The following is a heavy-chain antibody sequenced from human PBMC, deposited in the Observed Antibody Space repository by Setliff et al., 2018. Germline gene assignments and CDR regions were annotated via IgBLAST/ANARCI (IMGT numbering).Heavy chain of an antibody. CDR1: GFAFSSYA. Sequence: AGGSLRLSCAASGFAFSSYAMSWVRQAPGKGLEWVSVIYSGGSSTYYADSVKGRFTISRDNSKNTLYLQMNSLRAEDTAVYHCAKEGAYSSSWSSTTFDFWGQGTLVTVSS. V-gene: IGHV3-23*03. J-gene: IGHJ4*02. D-gene: IGHD6-13*01. CDR2: IYSGGSST. CDR3: AKEGAYSSSWSSTTFDF.